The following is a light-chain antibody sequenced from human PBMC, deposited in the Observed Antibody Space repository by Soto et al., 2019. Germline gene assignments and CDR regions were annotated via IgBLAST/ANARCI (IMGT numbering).Light chain of an antibody. J-gene: IGKJ5*01. V-gene: IGKV3-11*01. Sequence: EIVFTQSPATLSFSPGERATLSCRASQSVGTYLAWYQQKPGQAPRLFIYDASKRATDIPARFSGSGSGTDFTLTISGLEPEDFAVYYCQHRAVWPVTFGQGTRLEIK. CDR1: QSVGTY. CDR2: DAS. CDR3: QHRAVWPVT.